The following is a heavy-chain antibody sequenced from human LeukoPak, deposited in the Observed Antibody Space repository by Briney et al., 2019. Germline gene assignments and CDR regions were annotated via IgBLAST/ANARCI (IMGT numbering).Heavy chain of an antibody. V-gene: IGHV3-23*01. D-gene: IGHD3-9*01. CDR2: ISGSGGST. Sequence: RGSLRLSCAASGFTFSSYAMSWVRQAPGKGLEWVSAISGSGGSTYYADSVKGRFTISRDNSKNTLYLQMNSLRAEDTAVYYCARLTSRRYFDLWGRGTLVTVSS. J-gene: IGHJ2*01. CDR3: ARLTSRRYFDL. CDR1: GFTFSSYA.